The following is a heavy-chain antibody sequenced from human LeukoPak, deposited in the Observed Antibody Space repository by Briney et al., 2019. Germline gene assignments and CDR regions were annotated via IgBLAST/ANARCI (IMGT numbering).Heavy chain of an antibody. CDR1: GFTFSRYG. Sequence: GGSLRLSCAASGFTFSRYGMHWVRQAPAKGLEWVAVISYDGSNKYYADSVKGRFTISRDNSKNTLYLQINSLRAEDTAVYYCARRAGAYSHPYDYWGQGTLVTVSS. J-gene: IGHJ4*02. CDR2: ISYDGSNK. CDR3: ARRAGAYSHPYDY. V-gene: IGHV3-30*03. D-gene: IGHD4/OR15-4a*01.